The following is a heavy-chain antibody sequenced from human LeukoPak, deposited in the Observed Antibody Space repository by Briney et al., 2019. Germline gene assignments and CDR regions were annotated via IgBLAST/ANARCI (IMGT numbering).Heavy chain of an antibody. CDR1: GFTFSSYA. J-gene: IGHJ4*02. CDR2: VSYDGGAK. V-gene: IGHV3-30*03. CDR3: ARSLGSGWIHLVEY. D-gene: IGHD6-19*01. Sequence: GGSLRLSCAASGFTFSSYAMTWVRQAPDKGLEWVAVVSYDGGAKYYADSMKGRFTISRDNSKNTVDLQMYSLRAEDSAVYYCARSLGSGWIHLVEYWGQGTLVTVS.